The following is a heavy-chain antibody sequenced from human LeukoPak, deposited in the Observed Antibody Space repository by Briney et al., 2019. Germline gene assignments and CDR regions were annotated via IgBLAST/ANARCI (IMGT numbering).Heavy chain of an antibody. CDR1: GYTFTSYD. D-gene: IGHD6-13*01. CDR3: ARHKIDVAAGNMGGYYYYYMDV. J-gene: IGHJ6*03. Sequence: GASVKVSCKASGYTFTSYDINWVRQATGQGLEWMGWMNPNSGNTGYAQKFQGRVTMTRNTSISTAYMELSSLRSEDTAVYYCARHKIDVAAGNMGGYYYYYMDVWGKGTTVTISS. CDR2: MNPNSGNT. V-gene: IGHV1-8*01.